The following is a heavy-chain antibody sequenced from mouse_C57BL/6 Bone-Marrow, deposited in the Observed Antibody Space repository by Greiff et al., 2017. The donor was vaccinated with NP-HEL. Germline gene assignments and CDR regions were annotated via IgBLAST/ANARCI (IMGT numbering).Heavy chain of an antibody. CDR1: GYTFTDYE. V-gene: IGHV1-15*01. CDR2: IDPETGGT. D-gene: IGHD1-1*01. CDR3: TRRDYYGSSYGFVY. J-gene: IGHJ3*01. Sequence: QVQLQQSGAELVRPGASVTLSCKASGYTFTDYEMHWVKQTPVHGLEWIGAIDPETGGTAYNQKFKGKAILTADKSSSTAYMELRSLTSEDSAVYYCTRRDYYGSSYGFVYWGQGTLVTVSA.